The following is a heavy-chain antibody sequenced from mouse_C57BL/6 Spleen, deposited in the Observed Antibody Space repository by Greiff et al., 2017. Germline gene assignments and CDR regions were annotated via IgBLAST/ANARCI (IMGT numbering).Heavy chain of an antibody. CDR1: GYTFTSYG. CDR2: IYPRSGNT. CDR3: ARDGVTTSSLFAY. V-gene: IGHV1-81*01. Sequence: VQLQQSGAELARPGASVKLSCKASGYTFTSYGISWVKQRTGQGLEWIGEIYPRSGNTYYNEKFKGKVTLNADKASSTAYMGLRNLASADSEVYFCARDGVTTSSLFAYWGQGTLVTVSA. J-gene: IGHJ3*01. D-gene: IGHD2-2*01.